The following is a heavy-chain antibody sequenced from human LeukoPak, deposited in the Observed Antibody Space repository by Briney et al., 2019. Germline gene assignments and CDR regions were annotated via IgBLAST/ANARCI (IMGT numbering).Heavy chain of an antibody. CDR3: AKASGGYSYGSYYFDY. D-gene: IGHD5-18*01. Sequence: GGSLRLSCAASGFTFNNYAMTWVRQAPGKGLEWVSAISGSGATTYYADSVKGRFTISRDSSKNTLYLEMNSLRAEDTAIYYCAKASGGYSYGSYYFDYWGQGTLVTVSS. CDR1: GFTFNNYA. V-gene: IGHV3-23*01. J-gene: IGHJ4*02. CDR2: ISGSGATT.